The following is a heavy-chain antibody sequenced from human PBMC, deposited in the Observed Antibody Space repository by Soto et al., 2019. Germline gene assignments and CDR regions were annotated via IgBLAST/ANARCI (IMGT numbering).Heavy chain of an antibody. V-gene: IGHV4-39*01. D-gene: IGHD4-17*01. Sequence: ETLSLTCTVSGGSISSGGYYWSWIRQPPGRGLEWIGSIYYSGSTYYNPSLKSRVTISVDTSKNQFSLKLSSVTAADTAVYYCARHRMTTVTMYFDYWGQGTLVTVSS. CDR1: GGSISSGGYY. CDR2: IYYSGST. CDR3: ARHRMTTVTMYFDY. J-gene: IGHJ4*02.